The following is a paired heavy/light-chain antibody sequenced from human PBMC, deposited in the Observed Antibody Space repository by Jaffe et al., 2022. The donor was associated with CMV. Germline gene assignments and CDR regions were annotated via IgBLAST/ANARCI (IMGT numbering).Heavy chain of an antibody. CDR1: GFTFSSYA. J-gene: IGHJ2*01. Sequence: EVQLVESGGGLVQPGGSLRLSCAASGFTFSSYAMSWVRQAPGKGLEWVSAISGSGGSTYYADSVKGRFTISRDNSKNTLYLQMNSLRAEDTAVYYCAKGLLRLAAARGWYFDLWGRGTLVTVSS. V-gene: IGHV3-23*04. CDR3: AKGLLRLAAARGWYFDL. CDR2: ISGSGGST. D-gene: IGHD6-13*01.
Light chain of an antibody. J-gene: IGKJ4*01. CDR3: QQRSNWPRALT. CDR1: QSVSSY. Sequence: EIVLTQSPATLSLSPGERATLSCRASQSVSSYLAWYQQKPGQAPRLLIYDASNRATGIPARFSGSGSGTDFTLTISSLEPEDFAVYYCQQRSNWPRALTFGGGTKVEIK. V-gene: IGKV3-11*01. CDR2: DAS.